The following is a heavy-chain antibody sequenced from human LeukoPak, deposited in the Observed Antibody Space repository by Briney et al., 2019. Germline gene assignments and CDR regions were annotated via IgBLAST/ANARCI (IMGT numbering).Heavy chain of an antibody. CDR1: GGTFSSYA. V-gene: IGHV1-69*13. J-gene: IGHJ4*02. Sequence: GASVKVSCKASGGTFSSYAISWVRQTPGQGLEWMGGIIPIFGSTNYAQKFQVRVTITADESTNTAYMELNSLRSEDTAVYYCATDSSGYPFDYWGQGTLVTVSS. CDR3: ATDSSGYPFDY. CDR2: IIPIFGST. D-gene: IGHD3-22*01.